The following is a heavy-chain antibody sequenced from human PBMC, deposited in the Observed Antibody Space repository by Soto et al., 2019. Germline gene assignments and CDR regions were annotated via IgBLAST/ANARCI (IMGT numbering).Heavy chain of an antibody. V-gene: IGHV4-31*03. CDR1: GGSISSGGYY. J-gene: IGHJ3*02. CDR3: AREITVVDCSGGSCYHDAFDI. Sequence: QVQLQESGPGLVKPSQTLSLTCTVSGGSISSGGYYWTWIRQHPGKALEWIGYIYNSGSTYYNPSLKSRVTISVDTSKNQFSLKLSSVTAADTAVYYCAREITVVDCSGGSCYHDAFDIWGQGTMVTVSS. CDR2: IYNSGST. D-gene: IGHD2-15*01.